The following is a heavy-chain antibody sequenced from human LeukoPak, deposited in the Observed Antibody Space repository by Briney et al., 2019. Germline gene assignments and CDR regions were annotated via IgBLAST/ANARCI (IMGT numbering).Heavy chain of an antibody. J-gene: IGHJ4*02. V-gene: IGHV4-59*01. CDR2: IYYSGST. D-gene: IGHD3-22*01. CDR3: AREVGGYDSSGYYSYYFDY. Sequence: SETLSLTCTVSGGSISSYYWSWIRQPPGKGLEWIGYIYYSGSTNYNPSLKSRVTISVDTSKNQFSLKLSSVTAADTAVYYCAREVGGYDSSGYYSYYFDYWGQGTLVTVSS. CDR1: GGSISSYY.